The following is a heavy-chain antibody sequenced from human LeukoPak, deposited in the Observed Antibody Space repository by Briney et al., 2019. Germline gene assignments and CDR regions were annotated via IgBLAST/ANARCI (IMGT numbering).Heavy chain of an antibody. CDR2: IYHSGST. V-gene: IGHV4-38-2*02. D-gene: IGHD1-26*01. CDR1: GYSISSGYY. J-gene: IGHJ3*02. CDR3: ARDPVGRHHAFDI. Sequence: SETLSLTCAVSGYSISSGYYWGWIRQPPGKGLEWIGSIYHSGSTYYNPSLKSRVTISVDTSKNQFSLKLSSVTAADTAVYYCARDPVGRHHAFDIWGQGTMVTVSS.